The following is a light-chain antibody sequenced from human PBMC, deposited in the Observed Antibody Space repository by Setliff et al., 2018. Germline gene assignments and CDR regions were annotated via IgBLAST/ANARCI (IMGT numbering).Light chain of an antibody. CDR2: EVT. CDR3: ISYAGSNNYV. V-gene: IGLV2-8*01. J-gene: IGLJ1*01. CDR1: SSDVGGYKY. Sequence: SVLTQPPSASGSPGQSVTISCTGTSSDVGGYKYVSWFQQHPGKAPKLMIYEVTKRPSGVPDRFSGSKSGNTASPTVSGLQAEDEADYYCISYAGSNNYVFGTGTKVTVL.